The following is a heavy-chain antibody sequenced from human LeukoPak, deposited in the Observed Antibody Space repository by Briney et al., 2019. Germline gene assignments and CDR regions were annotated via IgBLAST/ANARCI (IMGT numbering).Heavy chain of an antibody. Sequence: GGSLRLSCAASGFTFSSYWMHWVRQAPGKGLVWVSRINSDGSSTSYADSVKGRFTISRDNAKNTLYLQMNSLRAEDTAVYYCAKSMTRFGYCSSSSCYTLGYWGQGTLVTVSS. D-gene: IGHD2-2*02. J-gene: IGHJ4*02. CDR1: GFTFSSYW. CDR3: AKSMTRFGYCSSSSCYTLGY. CDR2: INSDGSST. V-gene: IGHV3-74*01.